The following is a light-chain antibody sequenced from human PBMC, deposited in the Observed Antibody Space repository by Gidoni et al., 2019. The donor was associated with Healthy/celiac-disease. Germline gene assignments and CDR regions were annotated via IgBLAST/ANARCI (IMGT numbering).Light chain of an antibody. Sequence: DIQMTQSPSSLSASVGDRVTITCRASQSISSYLNCYQQKPGKAPKLLIYAASSLQSGVPSRFSGSESGTDFTLTISSLQPEDFATYYCQQSYSTLVTFGQGTRLEIK. CDR3: QQSYSTLVT. J-gene: IGKJ5*01. CDR1: QSISSY. V-gene: IGKV1-39*01. CDR2: AAS.